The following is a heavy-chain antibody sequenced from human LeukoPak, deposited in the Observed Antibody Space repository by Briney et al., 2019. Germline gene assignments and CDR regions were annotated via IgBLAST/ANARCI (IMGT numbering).Heavy chain of an antibody. Sequence: PGGSLRLSCAASGFTFSNYAMSWVRQAPGKGLEWVAFIRYDGSNKYYADSVKGRFTISRDNSKNTLYLQMNSLRAEDTAVYYCAKAGSGYFKLGYWGQGTLVTVSS. CDR1: GFTFSNYA. V-gene: IGHV3-30*02. CDR2: IRYDGSNK. D-gene: IGHD3-22*01. J-gene: IGHJ4*02. CDR3: AKAGSGYFKLGY.